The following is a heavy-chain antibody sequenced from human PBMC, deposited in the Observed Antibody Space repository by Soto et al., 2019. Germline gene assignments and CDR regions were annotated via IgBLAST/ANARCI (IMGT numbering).Heavy chain of an antibody. Sequence: VQLLESGGGLVQPGGSLRLSCAASGFTFGSHAMIWVRQAPGKGLEWVSAISGSGGSAYYADSVKGRFTISRDNSINTLYLQMNSLRAEDTALYYCAKEPYSDFWSAYYYFDYWGQGTLVTVSS. D-gene: IGHD3-3*01. J-gene: IGHJ4*02. CDR1: GFTFGSHA. V-gene: IGHV3-23*01. CDR2: ISGSGGSA. CDR3: AKEPYSDFWSAYYYFDY.